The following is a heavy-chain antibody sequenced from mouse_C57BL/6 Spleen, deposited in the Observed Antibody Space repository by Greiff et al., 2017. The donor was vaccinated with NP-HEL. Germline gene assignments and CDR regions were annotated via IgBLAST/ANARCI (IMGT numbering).Heavy chain of an antibody. CDR1: GYSITSGYY. Sequence: VQLKESGPGLVKPSQSLSLTCSVTGYSITSGYYWNWIRQFPGNKLEWMGYISYDGSNNYNPSLKNRISITRDTSKNQFFLKLNSVTTEDTATYYCARSSSGIFAYWGQGTLVTVSA. D-gene: IGHD3-2*02. J-gene: IGHJ3*01. CDR3: ARSSSGIFAY. CDR2: ISYDGSN. V-gene: IGHV3-6*01.